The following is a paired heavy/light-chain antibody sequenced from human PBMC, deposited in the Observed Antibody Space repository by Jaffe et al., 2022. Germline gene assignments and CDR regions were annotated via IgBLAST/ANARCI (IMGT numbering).Light chain of an antibody. CDR3: MQALQTPQFT. Sequence: DIVMTQSPLSLPVTPGEPASISCRSSQSLLHSNGYNYLDWYLQKPGQSPQLLIYLGSNRASGVPDRFSGSGSGTDFTLKISRVEAEDVGVYYCMQALQTPQFTFGPGTKVDIK. CDR1: QSLLHSNGYNY. V-gene: IGKV2-28*01. J-gene: IGKJ3*01. CDR2: LGS.
Heavy chain of an antibody. CDR1: GYTFTSYA. D-gene: IGHD3-3*01. Sequence: QVQLVQSGSELKKPGASVKVSCKASGYTFTSYAMNWVRQAPGQGLEWMGWINTNTGNPTYAQGFTGRFVFSLDTSVSTAYLQISSLKAEDTAVYYCAREGPLRFLEWLLLRGNFDYWGQGTLVTVSS. CDR2: INTNTGNP. CDR3: AREGPLRFLEWLLLRGNFDY. J-gene: IGHJ4*02. V-gene: IGHV7-4-1*02.